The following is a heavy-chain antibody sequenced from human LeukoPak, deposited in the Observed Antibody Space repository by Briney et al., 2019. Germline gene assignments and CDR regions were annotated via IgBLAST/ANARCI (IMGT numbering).Heavy chain of an antibody. Sequence: ASVKVSCTASGYTFTSNAMHWVRQAPGQRPEWMGWINTGNGNTKYSQKFQGRVTISRDTSANTAYMKVSSLRSEDTAVYYCARGAAEGLDRWGQGTLVTVSS. CDR1: GYTFTSNA. V-gene: IGHV1-3*04. J-gene: IGHJ5*02. CDR2: INTGNGNT. CDR3: ARGAAEGLDR. D-gene: IGHD6-13*01.